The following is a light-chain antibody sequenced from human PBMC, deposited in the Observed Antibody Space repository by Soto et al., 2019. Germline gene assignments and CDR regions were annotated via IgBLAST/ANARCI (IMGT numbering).Light chain of an antibody. CDR2: DAS. V-gene: IGKV1-5*01. CDR3: QHCDTGWP. J-gene: IGKJ1*01. Sequence: DIQMTQSPSTLAGSVGDRVTITCRASQSLNRWLAWYQQKPGKAPKLLIYDASTLETGVPSRFSGSGSGREFTLTISSLQPDDFATYYCQHCDTGWPFGQGTKVDNK. CDR1: QSLNRW.